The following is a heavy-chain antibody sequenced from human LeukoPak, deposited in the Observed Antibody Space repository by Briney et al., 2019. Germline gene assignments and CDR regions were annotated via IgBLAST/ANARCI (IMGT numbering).Heavy chain of an antibody. CDR3: ARADGSSSFPDY. J-gene: IGHJ4*02. CDR1: GFTFSSYS. CDR2: ISSSSSYI. D-gene: IGHD6-13*01. Sequence: GGSLRLSCAASGFTFSSYSMNWVRQAPGKGLEWVSSISSSSSYIYYADSVKGRFTISRDNAKNSLYLQMNSLRAEDTAVYYCARADGSSSFPDYWGQGTLVIVSS. V-gene: IGHV3-21*01.